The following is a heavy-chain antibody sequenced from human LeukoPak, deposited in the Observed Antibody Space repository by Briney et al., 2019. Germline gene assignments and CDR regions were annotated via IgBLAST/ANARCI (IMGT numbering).Heavy chain of an antibody. D-gene: IGHD1-26*01. Sequence: ASVTVSCKATVYTFTTHGFFWVRQAPGQGLEWLGWISAYNGNTNSAPKLQGRVSMATDASTSTAYMELRSLRSDHTAAYHCARGGFIVGAGDYFDYWGQATLVTASS. CDR3: ARGGFIVGAGDYFDY. CDR2: ISAYNGNT. J-gene: IGHJ4*02. CDR1: VYTFTTHG. V-gene: IGHV1-18*01.